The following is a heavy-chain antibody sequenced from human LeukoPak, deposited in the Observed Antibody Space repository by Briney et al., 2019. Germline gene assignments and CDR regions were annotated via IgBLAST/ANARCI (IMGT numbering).Heavy chain of an antibody. CDR3: ARGGVFGFDY. Sequence: SETLSLTCAVSGDSISSGNWWNWVRQSPGQGLEWIGETYHSGSPRYNPSLKSRVTISVDKSKNQFSLKMFAVTAADTAVYYCARGGVFGFDYWGQGSLVTVSS. CDR2: TYHSGSP. D-gene: IGHD3-3*01. CDR1: GDSISSGNW. J-gene: IGHJ4*02. V-gene: IGHV4-4*02.